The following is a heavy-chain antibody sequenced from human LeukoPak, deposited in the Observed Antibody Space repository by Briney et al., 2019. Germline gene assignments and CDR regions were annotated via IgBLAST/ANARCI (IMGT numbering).Heavy chain of an antibody. V-gene: IGHV3-74*01. D-gene: IGHD5-24*01. CDR3: VRGRLEMAYY. CDR2: INSDESST. Sequence: GGSLRLSCAASGFTFSSYWMHWVRQVPGKGLVWVSRINSDESSTAYADSVKGRFTISRDNAKNTLYLQMNSLRAEDTAVYYCVRGRLEMAYYWGQGTLVTVSS. CDR1: GFTFSSYW. J-gene: IGHJ4*02.